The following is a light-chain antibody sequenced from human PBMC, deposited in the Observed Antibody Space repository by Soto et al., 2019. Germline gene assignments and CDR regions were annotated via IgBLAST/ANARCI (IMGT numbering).Light chain of an antibody. V-gene: IGLV1-47*01. Sequence: QSVLTQPPSASGTPGQRVTISCSGSGSNIGSNYVYWYQQLPGTAPKLVINSNNQRPSGVPDRLSGSKSGTSASLDISGLRSEDEAQYYCAAWDDSLSGVVFGRGTKVTVL. J-gene: IGLJ2*01. CDR2: SNN. CDR3: AAWDDSLSGVV. CDR1: GSNIGSNY.